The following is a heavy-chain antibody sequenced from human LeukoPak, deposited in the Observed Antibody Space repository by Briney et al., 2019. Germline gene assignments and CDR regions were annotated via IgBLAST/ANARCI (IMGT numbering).Heavy chain of an antibody. Sequence: QPGGSLRLSCAASGFTFSSYEMNWVRQAPGKGLEWVSYISSSSSTIYYADSVKGRFTISRDNAKNSLYLQMNSLRDEDTAVYYCAKEYIAPPGAFDIWGQGTLVTVSS. CDR3: AKEYIAPPGAFDI. D-gene: IGHD6-13*01. CDR1: GFTFSSYE. J-gene: IGHJ3*02. CDR2: ISSSSSTI. V-gene: IGHV3-48*03.